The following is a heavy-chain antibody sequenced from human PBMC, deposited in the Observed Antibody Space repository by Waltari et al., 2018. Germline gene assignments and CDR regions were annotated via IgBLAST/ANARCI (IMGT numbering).Heavy chain of an antibody. CDR2: IRMSGKYS. J-gene: IGHJ4*02. D-gene: IGHD6-19*01. Sequence: EVHLLESGGGLVQPGGSLRLSCAASGFTFRTYAMYCVRQAPGKRMREDLSIRMSGKYSYYINAVKCLVTNPRDNSKKTLDLEVNSLSFEDTGTYYCAKRGGTGPVAVAGIHCDYWGRGTLVTVSS. CDR1: GFTFRTYA. V-gene: IGHV3-23*01. CDR3: AKRGGTGPVAVAGIHCDY.